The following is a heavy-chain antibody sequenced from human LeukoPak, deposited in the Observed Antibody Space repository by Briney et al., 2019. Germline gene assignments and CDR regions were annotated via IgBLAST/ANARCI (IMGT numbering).Heavy chain of an antibody. CDR3: ARGPLGLDALDI. D-gene: IGHD3/OR15-3a*01. CDR2: IYSGGST. J-gene: IGHJ3*02. CDR1: GFTVSSNY. V-gene: IGHV3-66*02. Sequence: GGSLRLSCSASGFTVSSNYMSWVRQAPGKGLEWVSVIYSGGSTYYADSVKGRFTISRDNSKNTLYLHMNSLRAEDTAVYYCARGPLGLDALDIWGQGTMVTVSS.